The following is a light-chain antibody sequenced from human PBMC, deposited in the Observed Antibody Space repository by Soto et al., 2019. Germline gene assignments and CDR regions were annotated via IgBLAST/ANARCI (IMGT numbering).Light chain of an antibody. V-gene: IGLV2-23*01. CDR3: CSFAGGSAWV. Sequence: QSVLTQPASVSESPGQSITISCTGTSSDVGSYNFVSWYQQHPGKAPKLMIYEATKRPSGVSNRFSGSKSGNTASLTISGLQTEDEANYYCCSFAGGSAWVFGGGTKVTVL. J-gene: IGLJ3*02. CDR1: SSDVGSYNF. CDR2: EAT.